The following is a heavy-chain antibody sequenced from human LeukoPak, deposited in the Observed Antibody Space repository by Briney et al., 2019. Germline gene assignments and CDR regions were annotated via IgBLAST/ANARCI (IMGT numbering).Heavy chain of an antibody. Sequence: GGSLRLSCAASGFTFSSYSMNWVRQAPGRGLEWVSYISISSSTIYYADSVKGRFTISRDNAKNSVYLQMNSLRAEDTAVYYCARDSGSGSLSYWGQGTLVTVSS. CDR1: GFTFSSYS. CDR2: ISISSSTI. CDR3: ARDSGSGSLSY. V-gene: IGHV3-48*01. D-gene: IGHD1-26*01. J-gene: IGHJ4*02.